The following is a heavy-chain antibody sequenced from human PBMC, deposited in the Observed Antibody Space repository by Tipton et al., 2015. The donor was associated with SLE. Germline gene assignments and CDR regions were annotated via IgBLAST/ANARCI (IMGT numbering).Heavy chain of an antibody. V-gene: IGHV3-30-3*01. Sequence: RSLRLSCAASGFTFSSYAMHWVRQAPGKGLEWVAVISYDGSNKYYADSVKGRFTISRDNSKNTLYLQMNSLRAEDTAVYYCARGRYYYYGMDVWGQGTTVTVSS. CDR3: ARGRYYYYGMDV. CDR1: GFTFSSYA. J-gene: IGHJ6*02. CDR2: ISYDGSNK.